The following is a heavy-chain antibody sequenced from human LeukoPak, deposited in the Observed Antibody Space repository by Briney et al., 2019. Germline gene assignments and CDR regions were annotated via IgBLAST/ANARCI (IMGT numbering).Heavy chain of an antibody. D-gene: IGHD6-13*01. CDR1: XXGYY. J-gene: IGHJ5*02. CDR2: INHSGST. CDR3: ARGISSAYSSSWYWFDL. Sequence: XXGYYWXWIRQPPGKGLGWIGEINHSGSTNYNPSLKRRVTISVDKSKNKFSLKLSSVTAADTAVYYCARGISSAYSSSWYWFDLWGQGTLVTVSS. V-gene: IGHV4-34*01.